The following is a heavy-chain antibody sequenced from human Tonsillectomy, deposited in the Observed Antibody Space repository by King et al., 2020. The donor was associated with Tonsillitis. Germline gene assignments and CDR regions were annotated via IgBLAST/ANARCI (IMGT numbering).Heavy chain of an antibody. D-gene: IGHD2-8*02. J-gene: IGHJ4*02. CDR1: GFTFSNYD. Sequence: VQLVESGGGVVQPGRSLRLSCAASGFTFSNYDMHWVRQAPGKGLEWGAVIWSDGSNKYYADSVKGRFTISRDNSKNTLYLQMDSLRAEDTAVYYCAIVLGQMNYWGQGTLVTVSS. CDR3: AIVLGQMNY. V-gene: IGHV3-33*08. CDR2: IWSDGSNK.